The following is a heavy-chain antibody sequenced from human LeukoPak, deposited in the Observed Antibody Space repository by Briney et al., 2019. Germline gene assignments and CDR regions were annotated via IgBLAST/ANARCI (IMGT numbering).Heavy chain of an antibody. CDR1: GFTFSSYA. D-gene: IGHD4-23*01. CDR3: AKGDHMTTVVTE. Sequence: GALRLSCAASGFTFSSYAMSWVRQAPGKGLEWVSAISGSGGSTYYADSVKGRFTISRDNSKNTLYLQMNSLRAEDTAVYYCAKGDHMTTVVTEWGQGTLVTVSS. J-gene: IGHJ4*02. V-gene: IGHV3-23*01. CDR2: ISGSGGST.